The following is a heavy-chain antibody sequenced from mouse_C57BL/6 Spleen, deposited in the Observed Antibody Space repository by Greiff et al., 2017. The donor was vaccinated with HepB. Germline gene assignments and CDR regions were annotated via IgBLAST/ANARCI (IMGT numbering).Heavy chain of an antibody. Sequence: VQLKESGPELVKPGASVKISCKASGYSFTDYNMNWVKQSNGKSLEWIGVINPNYGTTSYNQKFKGKATLTVDQSSSTAYMQLNSLTSEDSAVYYCARWGRYDYWYFDVWGTGTTVTVSS. J-gene: IGHJ1*03. CDR2: INPNYGTT. CDR3: ARWGRYDYWYFDV. D-gene: IGHD2-3*01. CDR1: GYSFTDYN. V-gene: IGHV1-39*01.